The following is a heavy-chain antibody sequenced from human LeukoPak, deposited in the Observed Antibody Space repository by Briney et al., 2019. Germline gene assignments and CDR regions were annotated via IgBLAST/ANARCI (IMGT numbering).Heavy chain of an antibody. CDR2: ISFDGKNK. Sequence: GGSLRLSCVASGFTFNYYAIHWVRQAPGKGLEWVAVISFDGKNKFYADSVKGRFTISRDNSKNTLYLQMNSLRAEDTAVYYCAKSGSYSVDAFDIWGQGTMVTVSS. J-gene: IGHJ3*02. CDR1: GFTFNYYA. V-gene: IGHV3-30*18. D-gene: IGHD1-26*01. CDR3: AKSGSYSVDAFDI.